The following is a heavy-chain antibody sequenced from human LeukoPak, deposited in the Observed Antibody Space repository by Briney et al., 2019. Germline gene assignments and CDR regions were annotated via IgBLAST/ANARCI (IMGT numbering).Heavy chain of an antibody. CDR1: GFTFSSYG. D-gene: IGHD2-15*01. V-gene: IGHV3-30*18. Sequence: PGGSLRLSCAASGFTFSSYGMHWVRQAPGKGLEWVAVISYDGSNKYYADSVKGRFTISRDNSKNTLYLQMNSLRAEDTAVYYCAKVRDIVMVVTATGPSDYWGQGTLVTVSS. J-gene: IGHJ4*02. CDR2: ISYDGSNK. CDR3: AKVRDIVMVVTATGPSDY.